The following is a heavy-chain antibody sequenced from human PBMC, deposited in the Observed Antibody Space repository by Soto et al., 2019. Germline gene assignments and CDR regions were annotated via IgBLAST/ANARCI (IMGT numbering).Heavy chain of an antibody. CDR3: ARSMVVVTALDY. J-gene: IGHJ4*02. Sequence: QVQLVQSGAEVKKPGASVKVSCKASGYTFTSYAMHWVRQAPGQRLEWMGWINAGNGNTKYSQKFQGRVTITRDTSASTAYMERSSLRSEDTAVYYCARSMVVVTALDYWGPGTLVTVSS. V-gene: IGHV1-3*01. D-gene: IGHD2-21*02. CDR2: INAGNGNT. CDR1: GYTFTSYA.